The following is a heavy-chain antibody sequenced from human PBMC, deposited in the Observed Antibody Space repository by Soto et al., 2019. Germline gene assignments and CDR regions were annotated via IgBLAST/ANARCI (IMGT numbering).Heavy chain of an antibody. D-gene: IGHD4-17*01. J-gene: IGHJ5*02. V-gene: IGHV1-69*13. CDR1: GGTFSSYA. CDR3: ASQSWGGDYVPKNWFDP. CDR2: IIPIFGTA. Sequence: SVKVSCKASGGTFSSYAISWVRQAPGQGLEWMGGIIPIFGTANYAQKFQGRVTITADESTSTAYMKLSSLRSEDTAVYYCASQSWGGDYVPKNWFDPWGQGTLVTVSS.